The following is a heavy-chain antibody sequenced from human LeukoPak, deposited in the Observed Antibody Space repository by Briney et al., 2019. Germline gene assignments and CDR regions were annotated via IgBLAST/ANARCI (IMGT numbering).Heavy chain of an antibody. J-gene: IGHJ4*02. Sequence: PSETLSLTCTVSGVSISSSGYYWGWIRQPPGKGLEWIGSIYYRGTTYYNPSLKSRVAISVDTSKNQFSLKLSSVTAADTAVYYCASHVGYEYFDYWGQGALVTVSS. CDR2: IYYRGTT. V-gene: IGHV4-39*01. CDR3: ASHVGYEYFDY. CDR1: GVSISSSGYY. D-gene: IGHD5-12*01.